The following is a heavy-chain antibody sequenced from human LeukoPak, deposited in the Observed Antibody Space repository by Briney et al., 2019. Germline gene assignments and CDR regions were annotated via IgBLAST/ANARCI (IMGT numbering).Heavy chain of an antibody. V-gene: IGHV4-34*01. CDR1: GGSFSGYY. J-gene: IGHJ4*02. Sequence: PSETLSLTCAVYGGSFSGYYWSWIRQPPGKGLEWIGSIYRSGSTYYNPSLKSRVTISVDTSKNQFSLKLSSVTAADTAVYYCARVASSNDYFDYWGQGTLVTVSS. CDR3: ARVASSNDYFDY. D-gene: IGHD1-1*01. CDR2: IYRSGST.